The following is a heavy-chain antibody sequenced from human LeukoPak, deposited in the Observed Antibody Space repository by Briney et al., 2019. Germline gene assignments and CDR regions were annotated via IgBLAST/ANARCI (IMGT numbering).Heavy chain of an antibody. D-gene: IGHD6-19*01. Sequence: GRSLRLSCAASGFTFDDYAIYWVRQAPGKGLEWVSGIDWKNDIIGYADSVRGRFTISRDNAKNSLYLQMNSLSAEDTAFYYCAKGGYRRGWSYVDVWGQGTTVTVSS. CDR1: GFTFDDYA. CDR3: AKGGYRRGWSYVDV. V-gene: IGHV3-9*01. J-gene: IGHJ6*02. CDR2: IDWKNDII.